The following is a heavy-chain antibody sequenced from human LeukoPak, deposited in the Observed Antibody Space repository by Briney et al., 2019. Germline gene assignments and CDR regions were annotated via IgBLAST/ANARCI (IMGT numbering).Heavy chain of an antibody. CDR2: ISSSSSTI. D-gene: IGHD3-22*01. CDR1: GFTFSSYS. V-gene: IGHV3-48*01. Sequence: GGSLRLSCAASGFTFSSYSMDWVRQAPGKGLEWVSYISSSSSTICYADSVKGRFTISRDNAKNSPYLQMNSLRAEDTAVYYCARGGYYYDSSGYSPFDYWGQGTLVTVSS. J-gene: IGHJ4*02. CDR3: ARGGYYYDSSGYSPFDY.